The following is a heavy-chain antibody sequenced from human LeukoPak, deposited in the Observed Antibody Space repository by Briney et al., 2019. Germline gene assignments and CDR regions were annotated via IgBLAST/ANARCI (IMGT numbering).Heavy chain of an antibody. D-gene: IGHD1-26*01. V-gene: IGHV3-66*02. Sequence: GGSLRLSCAASGFTVSSNYMSWVRQAPGKGLEWGSVIYSGGSTYYADSVKGRFTISRDNSKNTLYLQINSLRAEDTAVYYCARDSGPDAFDIWGQGTMVTVSS. CDR1: GFTVSSNY. CDR2: IYSGGST. J-gene: IGHJ3*02. CDR3: ARDSGPDAFDI.